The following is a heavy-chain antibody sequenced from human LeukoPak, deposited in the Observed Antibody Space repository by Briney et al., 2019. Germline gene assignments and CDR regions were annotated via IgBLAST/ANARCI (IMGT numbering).Heavy chain of an antibody. J-gene: IGHJ4*02. CDR2: INHSGST. CDR3: ARDTRKIDY. Sequence: SETLSLTCTVSGGSISSSSYYWGWIRQPPGKGLEWIGSINHSGSTYYNPSLKSRVTISVDTSKNQFSLELSSVTAADTAIYYCARDTRKIDYWGQGTLVTVSS. V-gene: IGHV4-39*07. CDR1: GGSISSSSYY.